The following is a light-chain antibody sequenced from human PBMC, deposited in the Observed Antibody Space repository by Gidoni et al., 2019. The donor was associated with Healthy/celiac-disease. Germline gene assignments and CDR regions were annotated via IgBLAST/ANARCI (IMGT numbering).Light chain of an antibody. V-gene: IGKV3-20*01. Sequence: EIVLTQSPGTLSLSPGERATLSCRASQSVSSSYLAWYQQKPGQAPRLLIYGASSRATGTPDRFCGSGSGTDFTLTISRLEPEDFAVYYCQQYGSSPTTFGPGTKVDIK. CDR2: GAS. J-gene: IGKJ3*01. CDR3: QQYGSSPTT. CDR1: QSVSSSY.